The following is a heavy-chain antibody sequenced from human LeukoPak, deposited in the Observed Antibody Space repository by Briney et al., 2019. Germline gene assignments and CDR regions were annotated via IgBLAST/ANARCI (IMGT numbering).Heavy chain of an antibody. J-gene: IGHJ6*02. Sequence: GGSLTLSCAASGFTFSSYWMSWVRQAPGRGREWVANIKQDGSEEVYVGSVKGRFTISRDNAKNSLFLQMNPLRAEDTAVYYCARDPYSSWWSYGMDVWGQGTTVTVSS. V-gene: IGHV3-7*05. CDR2: IKQDGSEE. CDR3: ARDPYSSWWSYGMDV. CDR1: GFTFSSYW. D-gene: IGHD6-13*01.